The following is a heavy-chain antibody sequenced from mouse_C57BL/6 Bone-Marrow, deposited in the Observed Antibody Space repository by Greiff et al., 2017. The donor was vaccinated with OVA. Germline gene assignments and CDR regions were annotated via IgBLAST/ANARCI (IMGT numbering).Heavy chain of an antibody. J-gene: IGHJ3*01. CDR2: IHPNSGST. Sequence: QVQLQQPGAELVKPGASVKLSCKASGYTFTSYWMHWVKQRPGQGLEWIGMIHPNSGSTNYNEKFKSKATLTVDKSSGTAYMQLSSLTSEDSAVYYCVGGGAYWGQGTLVTVSA. CDR3: VGGGAY. V-gene: IGHV1-64*01. CDR1: GYTFTSYW.